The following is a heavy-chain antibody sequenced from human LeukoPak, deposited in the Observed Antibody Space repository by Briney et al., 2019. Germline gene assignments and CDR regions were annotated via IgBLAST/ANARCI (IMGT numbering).Heavy chain of an antibody. CDR1: GFTFSSHS. Sequence: GGSLRLSCAASGFTFSSHSMNWVRQAPGKGLEWVSYISSSSSTIYYADSVKGRFTISRDNAKNSLYLQMNSLRAEDTAVYYCAGSPPNYYGMDVWGQGTTVTVSS. D-gene: IGHD6-25*01. CDR2: ISSSSSTI. J-gene: IGHJ6*02. V-gene: IGHV3-48*01. CDR3: AGSPPNYYGMDV.